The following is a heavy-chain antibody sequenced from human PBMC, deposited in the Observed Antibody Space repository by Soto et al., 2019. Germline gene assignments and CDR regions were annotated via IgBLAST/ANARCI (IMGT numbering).Heavy chain of an antibody. CDR3: ARCPVRIQLWPFDS. CDR2: INHTGST. D-gene: IGHD5-18*01. V-gene: IGHV4-34*01. CDR1: GDSFSGYY. J-gene: IGHJ4*02. Sequence: PSETLSLTCAVYGDSFSGYYWSWLRQPPGKGLEWIGEINHTGSTNYNPSLKSRVTISVDTSKNQFSLKLTSVTAADTAVFYCARCPVRIQLWPFDSWSQGTLVTAS.